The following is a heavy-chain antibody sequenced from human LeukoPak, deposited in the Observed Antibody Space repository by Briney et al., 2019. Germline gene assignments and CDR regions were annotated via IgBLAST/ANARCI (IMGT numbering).Heavy chain of an antibody. V-gene: IGHV1-46*01. D-gene: IGHD1-14*01. CDR2: INPSTSTT. CDR3: ARDPGLTSYYYYMDV. J-gene: IGHJ6*03. Sequence: ASVKVSCKASGFPFTNYYFHWVRQAPGQGLDWMGIINPSTSTTTYAQNLQGRVTMTRDTSTSTVYMELSSLRSEDTAVYCCARDPGLTSYYYYMDVWGKGTTVTVSS. CDR1: GFPFTNYY.